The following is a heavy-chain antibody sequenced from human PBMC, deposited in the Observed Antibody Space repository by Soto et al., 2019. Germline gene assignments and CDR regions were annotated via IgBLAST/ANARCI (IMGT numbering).Heavy chain of an antibody. CDR2: ISGSSSTI. J-gene: IGHJ5*02. Sequence: GGSLRLSCAASGFTFSSYSMNWVRQAPGKGLEWVSYISGSSSTIYYADSVKGRFTISGDNAKNSLYLQMNSLRDEDTAVYYCARDAPTSYGYNWFDPWGQGTLVTVSS. D-gene: IGHD5-18*01. CDR3: ARDAPTSYGYNWFDP. CDR1: GFTFSSYS. V-gene: IGHV3-48*02.